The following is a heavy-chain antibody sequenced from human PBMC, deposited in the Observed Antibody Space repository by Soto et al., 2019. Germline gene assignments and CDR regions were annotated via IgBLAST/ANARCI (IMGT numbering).Heavy chain of an antibody. CDR3: TRANWYSEY. CDR2: IYYNGNT. J-gene: IGHJ4*02. Sequence: QVQLQESGPGLVKPSETLSLTCTVSGGSISNHSWSWIRQPPGKGLEWIGYIYYNGNTNYNPPLKSRVTMSVDTSNNQISLKLSSVTAADTAVYYCTRANWYSEYWGQGTLVTVSS. V-gene: IGHV4-59*11. CDR1: GGSISNHS. D-gene: IGHD7-27*01.